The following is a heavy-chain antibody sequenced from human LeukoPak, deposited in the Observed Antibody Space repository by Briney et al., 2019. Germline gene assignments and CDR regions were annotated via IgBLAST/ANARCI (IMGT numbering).Heavy chain of an antibody. Sequence: PGRSLRLSCAASGFTFNSYGMHWVRQAPGKGLEWLTVISYDGSNKYYADSVKGRFTISRDNSKNTLYLQMNSLRSEDTAVYYCAKDRSYYYDGTGYNYGYFQHWGQGTLVIVSS. CDR3: AKDRSYYYDGTGYNYGYFQH. CDR2: ISYDGSNK. CDR1: GFTFNSYG. D-gene: IGHD3-22*01. J-gene: IGHJ1*01. V-gene: IGHV3-30*18.